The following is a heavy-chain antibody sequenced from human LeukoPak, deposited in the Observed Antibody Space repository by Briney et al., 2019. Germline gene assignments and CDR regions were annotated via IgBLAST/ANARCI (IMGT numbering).Heavy chain of an antibody. D-gene: IGHD1-1*01. CDR3: AKKGYNWNDVFDY. Sequence: GGSLRLSCAASGFTFSSYAMSWVRQAPGKGLEWVSGISASGGSSSYADPVKGRFAISRDNSKNTQYLQINSLRAEDTAVYYCAKKGYNWNDVFDYWGQGTLVTVSS. CDR1: GFTFSSYA. V-gene: IGHV3-23*01. J-gene: IGHJ4*02. CDR2: ISASGGSS.